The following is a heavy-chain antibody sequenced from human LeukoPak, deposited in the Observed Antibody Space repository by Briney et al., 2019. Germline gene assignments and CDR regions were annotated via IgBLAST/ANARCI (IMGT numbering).Heavy chain of an antibody. CDR3: ARAPNWRFDH. CDR2: IYSDGTT. CDR1: GFSVSSIY. V-gene: IGHV3-53*01. J-gene: IGHJ4*02. Sequence: GGSLRLSCAASGFSVSSIYMNWVRQAPGRGLEWVSVIYSDGTTYYADSVKGRFTISRDDSKNTLYLHMNSLRAEDTAVYYCARAPNWRFDHWGQGTLVTVSS. D-gene: IGHD1-1*01.